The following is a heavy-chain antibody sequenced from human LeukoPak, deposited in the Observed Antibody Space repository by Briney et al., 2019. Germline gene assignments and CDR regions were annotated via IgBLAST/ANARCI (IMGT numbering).Heavy chain of an antibody. Sequence: ASVKVSCKASGYTFTVYYMHWVRQAPGQGLEWMGWINPNSGGTNYAQKFQGRVTMTRDTSISTAYMELSRLRSDDTAVYYCAKLSRAYYDFWSGYGIFDYWGQGTLVTVSS. D-gene: IGHD3-3*01. J-gene: IGHJ4*02. CDR3: AKLSRAYYDFWSGYGIFDY. CDR2: INPNSGGT. V-gene: IGHV1-2*02. CDR1: GYTFTVYY.